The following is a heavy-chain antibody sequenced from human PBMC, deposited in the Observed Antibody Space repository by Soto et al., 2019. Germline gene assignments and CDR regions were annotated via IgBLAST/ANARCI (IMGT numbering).Heavy chain of an antibody. CDR1: GYTFSSYG. CDR2: ISTFNGNA. V-gene: IGHV1-18*01. D-gene: IGHD6-19*01. Sequence: QVQLVQSGAEVKKPGASVKVSCKTSGYTFSSYGISWVRQAPGQGLECMGWISTFNGNAHYAQNLQGRVTMTTDASTSTVYLELTSLRSDDTGVYYCARLNGYSSGRYATWGQGTLVTVSS. J-gene: IGHJ5*02. CDR3: ARLNGYSSGRYAT.